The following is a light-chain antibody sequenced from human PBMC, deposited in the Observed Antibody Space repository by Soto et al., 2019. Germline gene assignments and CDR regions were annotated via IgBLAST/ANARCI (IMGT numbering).Light chain of an antibody. J-gene: IGKJ1*01. CDR2: GAS. CDR3: QQYDKWPWT. CDR1: QTINNN. V-gene: IGKV3-15*01. Sequence: DIVMTQSPATLSMSPGERATLSCRASQTINNNLAWNQQKPGQAPRLLLYGASTRATGIPDRFSGSGSGTEFTLTISSLQSEDVAVDYCQQYDKWPWTFGQGTKVEIK.